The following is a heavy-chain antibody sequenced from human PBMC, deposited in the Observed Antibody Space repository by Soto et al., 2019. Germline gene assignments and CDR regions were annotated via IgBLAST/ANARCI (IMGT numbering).Heavy chain of an antibody. Sequence: GGSLRLSCAASGFTFSSYSMNWVRQAPGKGLEWVSSISSSSSYIYYADSVKGRFTISRDNAKNSLYLQMNSLRAEDTAVYYCARGPTDYDFWSGYYRYNWFDSSGQGTLGTVSS. CDR2: ISSSSSYI. CDR3: ARGPTDYDFWSGYYRYNWFDS. V-gene: IGHV3-21*01. D-gene: IGHD3-3*01. J-gene: IGHJ5*01. CDR1: GFTFSSYS.